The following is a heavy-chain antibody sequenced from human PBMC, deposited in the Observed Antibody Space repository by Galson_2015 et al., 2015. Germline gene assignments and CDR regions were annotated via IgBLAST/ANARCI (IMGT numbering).Heavy chain of an antibody. J-gene: IGHJ4*02. V-gene: IGHV3-74*01. D-gene: IGHD3-9*01. CDR1: GFTFSSYW. CDR3: ARVRGYDILTGPKGYFDY. Sequence: SLRLSCAASGFTFSSYWMHRVRQAPGKGLEWLSRINSDGSSTSYADSVKGRFTISRDNAKNTLFLQMNSLRAEDTAVYYCARVRGYDILTGPKGYFDYWGQGTLVTVSS. CDR2: INSDGSST.